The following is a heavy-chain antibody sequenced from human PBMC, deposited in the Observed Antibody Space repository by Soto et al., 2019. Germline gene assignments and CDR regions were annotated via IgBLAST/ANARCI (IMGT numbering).Heavy chain of an antibody. V-gene: IGHV3-74*01. CDR3: TRGWVEWLSRQAPNDY. CDR1: GFAFSDYW. J-gene: IGHJ4*02. CDR2: INGDGSAT. Sequence: EVHLVESGGGLVQPGGSLRLSCAASGFAFSDYWMHWVRQTPGKGLVCVSRINGDGSATSYADHVKGRFTISRDNAKNTLYLQMNSLRAEDTAVYYCTRGWVEWLSRQAPNDYWGQGTLVTVSS. D-gene: IGHD3-3*01.